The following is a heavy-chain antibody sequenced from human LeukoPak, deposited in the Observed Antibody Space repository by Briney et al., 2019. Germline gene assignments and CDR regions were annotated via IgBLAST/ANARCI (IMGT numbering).Heavy chain of an antibody. CDR2: IYHSGST. D-gene: IGHD5-12*01. J-gene: IGHJ4*02. Sequence: SESLSLTCTVSGYSISSGYYWGWIRQPPGKGLEWIGSIYHSGSTYYNPSLKSRVTISVDTSKNQFSLRLSSVTAADTAVYYRARVGYSGYDNRGSFDYWGQGTLVTVSS. CDR3: ARVGYSGYDNRGSFDY. V-gene: IGHV4-38-2*02. CDR1: GYSISSGYY.